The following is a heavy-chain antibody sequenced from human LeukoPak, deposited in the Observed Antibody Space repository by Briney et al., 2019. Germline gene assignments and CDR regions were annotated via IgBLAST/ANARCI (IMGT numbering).Heavy chain of an antibody. CDR2: ITASGGNT. D-gene: IGHD5-18*01. Sequence: GGSLRLSCAASGFTFSSYAMGWVRQAPGKGLEWVSAITASGGNTYYADSEKGRFTISRSNSKNTLYLQVNSLRAEDTAVYYCAKGNGYSYGRYYFDYWGQGTLVTVSS. J-gene: IGHJ4*02. V-gene: IGHV3-23*01. CDR3: AKGNGYSYGRYYFDY. CDR1: GFTFSSYA.